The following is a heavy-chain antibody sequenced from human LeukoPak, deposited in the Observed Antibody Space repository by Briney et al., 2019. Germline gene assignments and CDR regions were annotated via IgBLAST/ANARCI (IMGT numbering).Heavy chain of an antibody. V-gene: IGHV3-53*01. CDR3: ARDVHSSSWYNWFDP. D-gene: IGHD6-13*01. CDR2: IYSGGST. Sequence: PGGALRLSCAASGFPFRSKYRRGGRQAPGKGLEGGSGIYSGGSTNYADSVKGRFTISRDNSKNTLYLQMNSLRAEDTAVYYCARDVHSSSWYNWFDPWGQGTLVTVSS. J-gene: IGHJ5*02. CDR1: GFPFRSKY.